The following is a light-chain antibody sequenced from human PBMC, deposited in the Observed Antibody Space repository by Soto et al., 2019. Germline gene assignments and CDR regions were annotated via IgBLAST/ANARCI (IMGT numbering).Light chain of an antibody. CDR3: LQATHWPWT. Sequence: DVVMTQSPLSLSVTLGQSASISCRSTQSLLYSDGDTYWNWYHQRPGQSPRRLIHKVSKRDSGVPDRNRGSRSGSDFTLEISRVETEDVGTYYCLQATHWPWTFGQGTKVDI. CDR1: QSLLYSDGDTY. CDR2: KVS. J-gene: IGKJ1*01. V-gene: IGKV2-30*01.